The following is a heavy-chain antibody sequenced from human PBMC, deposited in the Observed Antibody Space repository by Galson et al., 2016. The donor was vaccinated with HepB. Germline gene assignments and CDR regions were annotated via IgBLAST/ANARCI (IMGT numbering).Heavy chain of an antibody. D-gene: IGHD4-11*01. CDR1: GYSFGSYW. J-gene: IGHJ5*02. CDR2: YDPGDSHT. Sequence: QSGADVKKPGESLRISCRASGYSFGSYWISWVRQKPGKGLEWMGRYDPGDSHTGYSPSFQGHVTLSGDKSTGTAYLQWSSLKASDTAMYYCARLGMTTVWFDPWGQGTLVTVSS. CDR3: ARLGMTTVWFDP. V-gene: IGHV5-10-1*01.